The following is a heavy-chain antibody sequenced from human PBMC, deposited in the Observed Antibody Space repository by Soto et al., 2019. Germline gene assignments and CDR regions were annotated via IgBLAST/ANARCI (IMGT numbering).Heavy chain of an antibody. V-gene: IGHV4-31*03. D-gene: IGHD2-2*01. CDR2: IYYSGST. CDR3: ARTKTSSTSFHVDY. CDR1: GGSISSGDYY. J-gene: IGHJ4*02. Sequence: QVQLQESGPGLVKPSQTLSLTCTVSGGSISSGDYYWTWIRQHPGKGLEWIGYIYYSGSTKHNPSLKSRITISVDTSKHQFSLKPNSVTAADTAVYYCARTKTSSTSFHVDYWGQGTQVTVSS.